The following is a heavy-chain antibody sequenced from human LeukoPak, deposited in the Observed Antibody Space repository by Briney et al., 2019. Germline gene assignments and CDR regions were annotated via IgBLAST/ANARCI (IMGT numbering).Heavy chain of an antibody. J-gene: IGHJ6*03. CDR3: ARGFGLLYYYYYMDV. CDR2: IYYSGST. D-gene: IGHD3-22*01. CDR1: GGSISNYY. Sequence: SETLSLPCTVSGGSISNYYWSWIGQPPGKGLERIRYIYYSGSTNYNPSLKSRVTISVDTSNNQFSLKLSSVTAADTAVYYCARGFGLLYYYYYMDVWGKGTTVTVSS. V-gene: IGHV4-59*01.